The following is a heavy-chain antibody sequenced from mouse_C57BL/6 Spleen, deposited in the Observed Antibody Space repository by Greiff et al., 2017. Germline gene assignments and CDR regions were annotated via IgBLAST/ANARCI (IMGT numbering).Heavy chain of an antibody. CDR1: GYTFTSYW. D-gene: IGHD1-1*01. Sequence: QVQLQQSGTELVKPGASVKLSCKASGYTFTSYWMHWVKQRPGQGLEWIGNINPSNGGTNYNEKFKSKATLTVDKSSSTAYMQLSSLTSEDSAVYYCASEGTTYYYGSSPSYWGQGTTLTVSS. J-gene: IGHJ2*01. V-gene: IGHV1-53*01. CDR2: INPSNGGT. CDR3: ASEGTTYYYGSSPSY.